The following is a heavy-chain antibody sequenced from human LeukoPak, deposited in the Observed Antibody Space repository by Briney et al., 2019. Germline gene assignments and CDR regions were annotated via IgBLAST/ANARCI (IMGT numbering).Heavy chain of an antibody. CDR1: GFTFSDYY. J-gene: IGHJ4*02. Sequence: PEGSLRLSCAVSGFTFSDYYMNWIRQAPGKGLEWVSYISSSGSTIYYADSVKGRFTISRDNAKNSLYLQMNSLRAEDTAVYYCARVWYSGSYPVDYWGQGTLVTVTS. V-gene: IGHV3-11*04. D-gene: IGHD1-26*01. CDR3: ARVWYSGSYPVDY. CDR2: ISSSGSTI.